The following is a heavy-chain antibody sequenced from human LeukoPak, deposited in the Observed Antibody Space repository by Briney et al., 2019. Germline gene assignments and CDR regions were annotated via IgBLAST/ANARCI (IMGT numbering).Heavy chain of an antibody. CDR3: ASLISANWFDP. V-gene: IGHV3-66*01. D-gene: IGHD6-13*01. CDR1: GFTVSSNY. Sequence: GGSLGLSCAASGFTVSSNYMSWVRQAPGMGLEWVSILYTGGSTYYAGSVKGRFTISRDSSKNTLYLQMSSLRAEDTAVYYCASLISANWFDPWGQGTLVTVSS. CDR2: LYTGGST. J-gene: IGHJ5*02.